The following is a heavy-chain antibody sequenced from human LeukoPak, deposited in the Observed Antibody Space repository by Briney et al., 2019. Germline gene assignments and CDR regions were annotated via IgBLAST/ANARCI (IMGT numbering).Heavy chain of an antibody. J-gene: IGHJ4*02. V-gene: IGHV3-23*01. CDR2: ISGSCGST. D-gene: IGHD5-18*01. CDR1: GFIFSSYA. Sequence: HPGGSLRLFCAASGFIFSSYAMSWVRHARGKGLECVSAISGSCGSTYYADSVKGRFTISRDHSKNTLYLQMNSLRAEDTAVYYCATRTASRGYSYGPFDYWGQGTLVTVSS. CDR3: ATRTASRGYSYGPFDY.